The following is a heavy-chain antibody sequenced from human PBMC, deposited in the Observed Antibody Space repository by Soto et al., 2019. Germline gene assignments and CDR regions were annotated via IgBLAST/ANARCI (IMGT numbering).Heavy chain of an antibody. J-gene: IGHJ6*03. CDR3: SRESGGTTATLDYYYFYMDV. D-gene: IGHD4-17*01. V-gene: IGHV1-2*04. CDR1: GYAFSQYY. CDR2: VNPKSGRT. Sequence: QVQLVQSGAEEKKPGASVKVSYKASGYAFSQYYIHWMRQAPGQGLERMGRVNPKSGRTKFAQNFQGWVTMTRDTSIKTVYMELSGLTSDATAVYYYSRESGGTTATLDYYYFYMDVWGKGTTVTGSS.